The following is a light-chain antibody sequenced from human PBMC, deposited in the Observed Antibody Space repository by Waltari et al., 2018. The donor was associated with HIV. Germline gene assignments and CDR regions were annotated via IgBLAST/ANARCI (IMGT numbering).Light chain of an antibody. CDR3: AAWDDSLSGPV. V-gene: IGLV1-47*01. J-gene: IGLJ3*02. CDR2: RSN. Sequence: QSVVTQPPSASGPPGPRVTIPCSGSSSNIGSNYVYWYQQVPGTAPKVLIYRSNQRPSGVPDRFSGSKSGTSASLAISGLRSEDEADYYCAAWDDSLSGPVFGGGTKLTVL. CDR1: SSNIGSNY.